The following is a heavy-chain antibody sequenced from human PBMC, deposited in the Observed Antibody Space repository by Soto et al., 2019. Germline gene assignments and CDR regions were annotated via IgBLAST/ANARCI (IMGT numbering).Heavy chain of an antibody. CDR1: GGSFSGYY. CDR3: ASKVISSSSPYYFDY. D-gene: IGHD6-6*01. V-gene: IGHV4-34*01. CDR2: INHSGST. J-gene: IGHJ4*02. Sequence: SETLSLTCAVYGGSFSGYYWSWIRQPPGKGLEWIGEINHSGSTNYNPSLKSRVTISVDTSKNQFSLKLSSVTAADTAVYYCASKVISSSSPYYFDYWGQGTLVTVSS.